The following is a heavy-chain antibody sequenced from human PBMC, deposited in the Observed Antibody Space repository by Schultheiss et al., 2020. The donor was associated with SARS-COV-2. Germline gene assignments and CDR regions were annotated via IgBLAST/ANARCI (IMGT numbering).Heavy chain of an antibody. CDR1: GFTFSDYY. V-gene: IGHV3-11*01. J-gene: IGHJ3*02. CDR3: AKDRRTISGFDI. D-gene: IGHD3-3*01. CDR2: ISSSGSTI. Sequence: GGSLRLSCAASGFTFSDYYMSWIRQAPGKGLEWVSYISSSGSTIYYADSVKGRFTISRDNAKNSLYLQMNSLRVEDTGDYYCAKDRRTISGFDIWGQGTMVTVSS.